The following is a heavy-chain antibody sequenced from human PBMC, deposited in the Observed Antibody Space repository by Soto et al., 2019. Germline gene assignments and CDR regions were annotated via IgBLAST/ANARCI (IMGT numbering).Heavy chain of an antibody. Sequence: GGSPRLSCAASGFTFSSYGMHWVRQAPGKGLEWVAVISYDGSNKYYADSVKGRFTISRDNSKNTLYLQMNSLRAEDTAVYYCASIPGVVPRDYYDYGMDVWGQGTTVSVSS. CDR2: ISYDGSNK. J-gene: IGHJ6*02. CDR3: ASIPGVVPRDYYDYGMDV. CDR1: GFTFSSYG. V-gene: IGHV3-30*03. D-gene: IGHD2-2*01.